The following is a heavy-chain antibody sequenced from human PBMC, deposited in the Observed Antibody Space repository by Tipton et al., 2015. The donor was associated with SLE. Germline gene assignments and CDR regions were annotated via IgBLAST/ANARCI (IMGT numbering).Heavy chain of an antibody. Sequence: LRLSCTVSGGSISSSSYYWGWIRQPPGKGLEWIGSIYYSGSTYYNPSLKSRVTISVDTSKNQFSLKLSSVTASDSAVSYWERFRCYDLLYYFYYWGQGTPVTVSS. CDR3: ERFRCYDLLYYFYY. V-gene: IGHV4-39*07. D-gene: IGHD3-3*01. CDR1: GGSISSSSYY. J-gene: IGHJ4*02. CDR2: IYYSGST.